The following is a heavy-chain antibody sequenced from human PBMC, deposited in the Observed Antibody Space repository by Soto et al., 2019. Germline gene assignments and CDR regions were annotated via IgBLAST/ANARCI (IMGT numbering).Heavy chain of an antibody. CDR1: GYTFTVYY. V-gene: IGHV1-2*02. CDR2: INPKSGGT. Sequence: ASVKVSCKASGYTFTVYYMHWVRQAPGQGLEWMGWINPKSGGTMYPQKFQGRVTMTWDTSISTAYMALTRLRSDDTAVYYCARDLAKGGGSAGFDYWGQGTLGT. J-gene: IGHJ4*02. D-gene: IGHD1-26*01. CDR3: ARDLAKGGGSAGFDY.